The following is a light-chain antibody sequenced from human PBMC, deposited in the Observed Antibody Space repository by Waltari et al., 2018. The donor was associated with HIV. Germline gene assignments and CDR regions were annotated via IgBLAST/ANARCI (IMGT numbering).Light chain of an antibody. V-gene: IGLV2-14*01. CDR2: EVS. J-gene: IGLJ2*01. CDR3: SSYTNTTTLVL. Sequence: QSALAQPASVSGSPGQSITISCTGTSSDVGRSNFVSWYQQHPGKAPKLMIYEVSNRPSGVSYRFSGSKSGNTASLTISGLQAEDDADYYCSSYTNTTTLVLFGGGTKVTVL. CDR1: SSDVGRSNF.